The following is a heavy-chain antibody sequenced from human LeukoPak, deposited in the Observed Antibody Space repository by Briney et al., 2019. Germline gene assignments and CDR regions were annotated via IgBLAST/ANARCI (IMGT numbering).Heavy chain of an antibody. CDR3: ARSLYGLDASDI. CDR1: GGSINSGSYY. Sequence: SETLSLTCTVSGGSINSGSYYWNWIRQPAGKGLEWIGHIYTSGSTNYNPSLKSRVTISMDRSKNQFSVKLSSVTATDTAVYYCARSLYGLDASDIWGQGTMVTVSS. V-gene: IGHV4-61*09. CDR2: IYTSGST. J-gene: IGHJ3*02. D-gene: IGHD2-2*02.